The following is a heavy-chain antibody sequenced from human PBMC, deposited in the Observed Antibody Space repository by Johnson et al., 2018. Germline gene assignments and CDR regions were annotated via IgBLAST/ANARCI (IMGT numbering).Heavy chain of an antibody. Sequence: VELQQSGGGLVQPGGSLRLSCAASGFTFSNYPMAWVRQTPGEGLQWVSAISPSGGGTFEADSVKGRFTISRDNSRNTLYLLMISLRAEDTAVYYCAREGYWVSFDNWGQGTLVTVSS. CDR1: GFTFSNYP. CDR2: ISPSGGGT. J-gene: IGHJ4*02. D-gene: IGHD6-13*01. CDR3: AREGYWVSFDN. V-gene: IGHV3-23*01.